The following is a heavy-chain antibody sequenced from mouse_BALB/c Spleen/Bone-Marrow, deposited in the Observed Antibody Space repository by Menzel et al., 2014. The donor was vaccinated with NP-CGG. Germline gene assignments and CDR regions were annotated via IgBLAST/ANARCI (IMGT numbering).Heavy chain of an antibody. CDR1: GFDFSRYW. D-gene: IGHD1-2*01. V-gene: IGHV4-1*02. CDR2: INPASSTI. Sequence: EVKLMESGGGLVQPGGSLKLSCAVTGFDFSRYWMTWVRQAPGKGLEWIGEINPASSTINYTPSLKDKFIISRDNAKNTLYLQMSKVRSEDTALYYCAKNYYYGYVAYWGQGTLVTVSA. CDR3: AKNYYYGYVAY. J-gene: IGHJ3*01.